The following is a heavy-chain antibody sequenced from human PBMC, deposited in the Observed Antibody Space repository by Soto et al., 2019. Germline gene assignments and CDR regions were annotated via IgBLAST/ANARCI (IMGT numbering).Heavy chain of an antibody. CDR1: GGSINSGGYY. J-gene: IGHJ5*02. Sequence: QVLLQGSGPGLVKASQTLSLTCTVSGGSINSGGYYWSWIRQLPGKGLEWIGYIYYNGDTYYNPSLKSRVTISGDLSQNQVSVRLKSVTAADAAVYYCARGLGLELTVRWFDPWGQGTLVTVSS. D-gene: IGHD1-7*01. CDR3: ARGLGLELTVRWFDP. V-gene: IGHV4-31*03. CDR2: IYYNGDT.